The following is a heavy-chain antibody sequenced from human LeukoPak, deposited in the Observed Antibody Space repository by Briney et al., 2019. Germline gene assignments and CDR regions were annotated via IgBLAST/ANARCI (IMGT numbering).Heavy chain of an antibody. D-gene: IGHD4-23*01. CDR3: AKDLRWDHPGLDP. V-gene: IGHV1-46*01. CDR2: INPGGGST. Sequence: GASEKVSCKASGSSFTSYYIHWVRHAHGQGLESMGIINPGGGSTSYAQKFQDRVTMTRDTSTSTVYMELNSLRSEDTAVYYCAKDLRWDHPGLDPWGQGTLVIVSS. J-gene: IGHJ5*02. CDR1: GSSFTSYY.